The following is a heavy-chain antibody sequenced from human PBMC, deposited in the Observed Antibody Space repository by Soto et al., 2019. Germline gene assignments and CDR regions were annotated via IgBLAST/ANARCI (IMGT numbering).Heavy chain of an antibody. CDR1: GFTFSSYA. CDR3: ARDLTAMADSYYYGMDV. D-gene: IGHD5-18*01. J-gene: IGHJ6*02. Sequence: GGSLRLSCAASGFTFSSYAMHWVRQAPGKGLEWVAVISYDGSNKYYADSVKGRFTISGDNSKNTLYLQMNSLRAEDTAVYYCARDLTAMADSYYYGMDVWGQGTTVTVSS. V-gene: IGHV3-30-3*01. CDR2: ISYDGSNK.